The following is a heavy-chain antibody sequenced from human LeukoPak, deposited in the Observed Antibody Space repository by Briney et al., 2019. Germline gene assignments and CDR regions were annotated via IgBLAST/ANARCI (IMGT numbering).Heavy chain of an antibody. CDR2: IGKDGST. CDR1: GFTFSYYD. Sequence: GGSLRLSCAASGFTFSYYDMHWVRQVTGKSLEWVSGIGKDGSTYYPGSVKGRFTISRENAKNSLYLQKNSLRAEDTAVYYCIRDLGLSHAYGAFDVWGQGTMVAVSS. CDR3: IRDLGLSHAYGAFDV. J-gene: IGHJ3*01. D-gene: IGHD3-16*01. V-gene: IGHV3-13*01.